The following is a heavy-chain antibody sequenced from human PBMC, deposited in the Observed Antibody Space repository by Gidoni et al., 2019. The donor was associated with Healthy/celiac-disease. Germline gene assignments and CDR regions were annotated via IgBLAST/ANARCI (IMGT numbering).Heavy chain of an antibody. CDR2: SSSNGGST. Sequence: EVQLVESGGGLVQPGRSLRLSCSASGFTFSSYAMHWVRQAPGKGLEYVSASSSNGGSTYYADSVKGRFTISRDNSKNTLYLQMSSLRAEDTAVYYCVYYDFWSGYRGWGQGTLVTVSS. CDR1: GFTFSSYA. J-gene: IGHJ4*02. V-gene: IGHV3-64D*06. D-gene: IGHD3-3*01. CDR3: VYYDFWSGYRG.